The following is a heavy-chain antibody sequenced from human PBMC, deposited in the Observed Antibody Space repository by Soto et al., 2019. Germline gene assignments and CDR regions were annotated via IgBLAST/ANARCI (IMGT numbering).Heavy chain of an antibody. CDR1: GYTFTSYY. D-gene: IGHD3-10*01. CDR3: ARDQGGDYYGSGSYPMDV. Sequence: GASVKVSCKASGYTFTSYYMHWVRQAPGQGLEWMGIINPSGGSTSYAQKFQGRVTMTRDTSASTAYMELSSLRSEDTAVYYCARDQGGDYYGSGSYPMDVWGQGTTVTVSS. J-gene: IGHJ6*02. CDR2: INPSGGST. V-gene: IGHV1-46*01.